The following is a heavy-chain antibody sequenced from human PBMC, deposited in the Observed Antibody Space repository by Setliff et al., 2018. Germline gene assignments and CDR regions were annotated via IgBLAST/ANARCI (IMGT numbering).Heavy chain of an antibody. CDR2: TYYNGDT. Sequence: SETLSLTCTVSGDSLRDSAIFWGWIRQPPGKGLEWIGSTYYNGDTYHNPSLKSRVTMSVDTSRNQFSLKLSSVTAADTALYYCARHVGIRGRGYNYYYYYMDVWGKGTTVTVSS. J-gene: IGHJ6*03. CDR3: ARHVGIRGRGYNYYYYYMDV. V-gene: IGHV4-39*01. D-gene: IGHD3-10*01. CDR1: GDSLRDSAIF.